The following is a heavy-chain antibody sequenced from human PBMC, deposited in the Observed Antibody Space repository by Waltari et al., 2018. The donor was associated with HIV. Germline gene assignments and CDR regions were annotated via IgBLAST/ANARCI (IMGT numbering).Heavy chain of an antibody. CDR1: GGSLSSGTYY. J-gene: IGHJ6*02. CDR2: IDTTGTT. V-gene: IGHV4-61*02. CDR3: AREGCSGGSCYRYYYYYYGLDV. Sequence: QVQLQESGPGLVKPSQTLSLTCTVSGGSLSSGTYYWTWLRQPAGRELEWIGRIDTTGTTNYNPSLKSRVTISVDTSNNQFSLKLTSVTVADTALYYCAREGCSGGSCYRYYYYYYGLDVWGQGTTVTVSS. D-gene: IGHD2-15*01.